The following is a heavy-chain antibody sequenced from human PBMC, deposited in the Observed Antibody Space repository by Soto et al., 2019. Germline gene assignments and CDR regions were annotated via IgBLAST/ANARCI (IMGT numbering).Heavy chain of an antibody. CDR1: GYSFTSYW. Sequence: PGESLKISCRGSGYSFTSYWISWVRQMPGKGLEWMGRIDPSDSYTNYSPSFQGHVTISADKSISTAYLQWSSLKASDTAMYYCARLWGQEETWSDPCGQETLLPISS. V-gene: IGHV5-10-1*01. D-gene: IGHD3-16*01. J-gene: IGHJ5*02. CDR3: ARLWGQEETWSDP. CDR2: IDPSDSYT.